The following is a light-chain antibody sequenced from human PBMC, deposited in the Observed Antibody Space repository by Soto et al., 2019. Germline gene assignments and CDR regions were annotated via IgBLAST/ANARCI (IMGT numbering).Light chain of an antibody. J-gene: IGKJ3*01. CDR1: QDISVW. V-gene: IGKV1D-12*01. Sequence: DIQMTQSQSSVSASVGDRVTITCRASQDISVWLAWYQQKPGKAPKLLIYAASNLQTGVPSRFSGSGSGTDFTLSIHSLQPEDFATYYCQQANSFPRTFGHGTKVDIK. CDR2: AAS. CDR3: QQANSFPRT.